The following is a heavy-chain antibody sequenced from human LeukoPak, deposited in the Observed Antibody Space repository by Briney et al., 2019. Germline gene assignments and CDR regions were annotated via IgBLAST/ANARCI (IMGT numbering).Heavy chain of an antibody. CDR1: GFTFSSCA. V-gene: IGHV3-30*04. J-gene: IGHJ6*03. CDR2: ISYDGSNK. CDR3: AKDRSSGQTTYYYYMDV. Sequence: GGSLRLSCAASGFTFSSCAMHWVRQAPGKGLEWVAVISYDGSNKYYADSVKGRFTISRDNSKNTLYLQMNSLRAEDTAVYYCAKDRSSGQTTYYYYMDVWGKGTTVTVSS. D-gene: IGHD6-19*01.